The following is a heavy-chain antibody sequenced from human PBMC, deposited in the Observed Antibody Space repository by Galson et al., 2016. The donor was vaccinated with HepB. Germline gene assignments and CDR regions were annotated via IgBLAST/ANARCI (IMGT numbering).Heavy chain of an antibody. CDR3: ARDRDWNLDF. CDR2: ISTNCGNT. J-gene: IGHJ4*02. D-gene: IGHD1-1*01. V-gene: IGHV1-18*04. CDR1: GYSFSTYG. Sequence: SVKVSCKASGYSFSTYGISWVRQTPGQGLEWMGWISTNCGNTKYSQILQDRVTLTRDTSTRTAYMELRSLRSDDTAIYYCARDRDWNLDFWGQGTLVTVSS.